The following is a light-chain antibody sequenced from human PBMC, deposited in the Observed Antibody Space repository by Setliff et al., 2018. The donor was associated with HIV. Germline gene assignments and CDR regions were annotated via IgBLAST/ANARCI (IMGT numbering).Light chain of an antibody. Sequence: QSALTQPASVSGSPGQSITIPCTGTSSDIGGYNRVSWYQQYPGKAPKVMIYEVSKRPPGVPDRFSGSKSGNTASLTVSGLQAEDEADYYCGSYAGTNNNLYVFGTGTKVTVL. V-gene: IGLV2-8*01. J-gene: IGLJ1*01. CDR3: GSYAGTNNNLYV. CDR1: SSDIGGYNR. CDR2: EVS.